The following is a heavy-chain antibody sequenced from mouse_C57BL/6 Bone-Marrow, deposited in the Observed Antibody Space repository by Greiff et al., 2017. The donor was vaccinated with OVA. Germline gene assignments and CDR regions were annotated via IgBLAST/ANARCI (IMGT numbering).Heavy chain of an antibody. J-gene: IGHJ4*01. CDR1: GYTFTNYW. D-gene: IGHD2-3*01. CDR3: ARRRDGFMDY. Sequence: QVQLQQPGAELVKPGASVKLSCKASGYTFTNYWIGWAKQRPGHGLEWIGDIYPGGGYTNYNEKFKGKATLTADKSSSTAYMQFSSLTSEDSAIYYCARRRDGFMDYWGQGTSVTVSS. V-gene: IGHV1-63*01. CDR2: IYPGGGYT.